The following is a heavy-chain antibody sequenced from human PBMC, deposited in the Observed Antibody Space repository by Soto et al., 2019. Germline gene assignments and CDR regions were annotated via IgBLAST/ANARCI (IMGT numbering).Heavy chain of an antibody. J-gene: IGHJ4*02. Sequence: PSETLSLTCAVYGGSFSSSYWSWIRQPPGKGLEWIGEINHSGSTNYNPSLKSRVTISVDTSKNQFSLKLSSVTAADTAVYYCQAAGHDFDFWGQGTLVTVSS. CDR2: INHSGST. CDR1: GGSFSSSY. V-gene: IGHV4-34*01. CDR3: QAAGHDFDF. D-gene: IGHD6-13*01.